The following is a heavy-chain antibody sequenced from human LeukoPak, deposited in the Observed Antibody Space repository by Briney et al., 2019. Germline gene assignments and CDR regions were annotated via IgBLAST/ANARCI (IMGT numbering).Heavy chain of an antibody. Sequence: GASVKVSCKASGYIFTGYYMHWVRQAPGQGLEWMGWIYPNSGGTNYAQKFQGRVTMTRDTSISTAYMELTGLKSDDTAVYYCARYLVRGVINDAFDIWDQGTMVTVSS. CDR3: ARYLVRGVINDAFDI. V-gene: IGHV1-2*02. CDR2: IYPNSGGT. D-gene: IGHD3-10*01. J-gene: IGHJ3*02. CDR1: GYIFTGYY.